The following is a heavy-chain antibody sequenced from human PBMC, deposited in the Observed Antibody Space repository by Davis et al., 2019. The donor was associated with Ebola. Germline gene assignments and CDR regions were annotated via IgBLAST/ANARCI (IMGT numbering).Heavy chain of an antibody. CDR2: INSDGIFT. D-gene: IGHD3-16*01. J-gene: IGHJ4*02. Sequence: HTGGSLRLSCGASGVTFRKNWMQWVRHVPGTGLVWVPRINSDGIFTSYADSVRGRFTIPRDNAKDTLFLQMNDLRADDTAVYYCATDPYGGNPQSADYWGQGILVTVSS. CDR3: ATDPYGGNPQSADY. CDR1: GVTFRKNW. V-gene: IGHV3-74*01.